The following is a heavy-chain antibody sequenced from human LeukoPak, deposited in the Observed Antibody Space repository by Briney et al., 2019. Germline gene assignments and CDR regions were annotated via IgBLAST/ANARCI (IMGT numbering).Heavy chain of an antibody. J-gene: IGHJ4*02. CDR2: INPNSGGT. CDR1: GYTFTGYY. Sequence: GASVKVSCKASGYTFTGYYMHWVRQAPGQGLEWMGWINPNSGGTNYAQKFQGRVTMTRDTSISTAYMELSRLRSDDTAVYYCARVKRKYQVLKPLHETPSHYFDYWGQGTLVTVSS. V-gene: IGHV1-2*02. D-gene: IGHD2-2*01. CDR3: ARVKRKYQVLKPLHETPSHYFDY.